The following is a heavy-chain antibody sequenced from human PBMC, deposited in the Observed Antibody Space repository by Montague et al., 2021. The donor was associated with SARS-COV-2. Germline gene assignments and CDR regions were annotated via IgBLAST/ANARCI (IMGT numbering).Heavy chain of an antibody. CDR3: ARDDFRIAAAVFDY. Sequence: LRLSCAASGFTFSSYSMNWVRQAPGKGLEWVSSISSSSSYIYYADSVKGRFTISRDNAKNSLYLQMNSLRAEDTAVYYCARDDFRIAAAVFDYWGQGILVTVSS. CDR2: ISSSSSYI. V-gene: IGHV3-21*01. J-gene: IGHJ4*02. D-gene: IGHD6-13*01. CDR1: GFTFSSYS.